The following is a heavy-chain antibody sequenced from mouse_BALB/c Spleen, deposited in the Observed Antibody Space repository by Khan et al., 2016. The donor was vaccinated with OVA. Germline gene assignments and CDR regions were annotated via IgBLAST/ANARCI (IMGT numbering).Heavy chain of an antibody. CDR2: IWSAGST. Sequence: QVQLKQSGPGLVQPSQSLSITCTVSGFSLSNYSVHWVRQSPGKGLEWLGVIWSAGSTDYNAAFISRLTISKDNSRSQVFFKMNSLHPNDTAIYYCARRVYDYGRGALFAYWGQGTLVTVSA. V-gene: IGHV2-2*02. CDR3: ARRVYDYGRGALFAY. J-gene: IGHJ3*01. CDR1: GFSLSNYS. D-gene: IGHD2-4*01.